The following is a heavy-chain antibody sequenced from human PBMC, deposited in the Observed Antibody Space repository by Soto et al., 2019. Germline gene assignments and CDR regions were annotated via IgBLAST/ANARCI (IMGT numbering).Heavy chain of an antibody. D-gene: IGHD1-20*01. V-gene: IGHV3-23*01. Sequence: EVQLLESGGGLVQPGGSLRLSCAASGFTFSSYAMSWVRQAPGKGLEWVSAISGSGGSTYYADSVKGRFTISRDNSKNTRYLQMNSLKAEDTAVYYCAKVPPYNWNEMHFDYWGQGTLVTVSS. CDR3: AKVPPYNWNEMHFDY. CDR1: GFTFSSYA. J-gene: IGHJ4*02. CDR2: ISGSGGST.